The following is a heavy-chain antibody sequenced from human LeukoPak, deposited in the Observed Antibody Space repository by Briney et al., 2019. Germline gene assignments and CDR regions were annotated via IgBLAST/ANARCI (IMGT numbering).Heavy chain of an antibody. D-gene: IGHD3-3*01. Sequence: PGGSLRLSCAASGFTFTIFGLNWVRQAPGKVPEWVSYIDARSGITYYADPVQGRFTISRDNAQESVFLQMNSLRADDTAVYYCARTYDFGRGPPGDAFDNWGPGTLVTVSS. V-gene: IGHV3-48*01. J-gene: IGHJ3*02. CDR3: ARTYDFGRGPPGDAFDN. CDR2: IDARSGIT. CDR1: GFTFTIFG.